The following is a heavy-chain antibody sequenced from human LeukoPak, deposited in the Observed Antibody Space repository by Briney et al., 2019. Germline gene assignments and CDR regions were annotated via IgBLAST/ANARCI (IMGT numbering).Heavy chain of an antibody. CDR2: ISSSGSTI. V-gene: IGHV3-11*01. CDR3: ARDLHYYGSGSYLGY. J-gene: IGHJ4*02. Sequence: GGSLRLSCAASGFTLRSYAMSWIRQAPGKGLEWVSYISSSGSTIYHADSVKGRFTISRDNAKNSLYLQMNSLRAEDTAVYYCARDLHYYGSGSYLGYWGQGTLVTVSS. CDR1: GFTLRSYA. D-gene: IGHD3-10*01.